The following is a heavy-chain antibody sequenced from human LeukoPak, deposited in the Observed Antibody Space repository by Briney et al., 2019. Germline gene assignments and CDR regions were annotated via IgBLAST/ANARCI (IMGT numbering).Heavy chain of an antibody. CDR1: GLTFSGTW. CDR3: TSDLNHDSGG. J-gene: IGHJ4*02. V-gene: IGHV3-7*01. D-gene: IGHD3-22*01. CDR2: IKTDGTTK. Sequence: GGSLRLSCATSGLTFSGTWMTWFGRTPGKGLECVDNIKTDGTTKYYIDSVKGRFTVSRDNAKNSLYLQMNSLRVEDTGIYYCTSDLNHDSGGWGQGTLVTVSS.